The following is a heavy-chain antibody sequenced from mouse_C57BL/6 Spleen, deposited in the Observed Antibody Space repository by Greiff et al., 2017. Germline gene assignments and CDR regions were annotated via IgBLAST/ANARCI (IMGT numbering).Heavy chain of an antibody. CDR1: GYTFTDYE. Sequence: QVQLQQSGAELVRPGASVTLSCKASGYTFTDYEMHWVKQTPVHGLEWIGAIDPETGGTAYNQKFKGKAILTADKSSSTAYMELRSLTSEDAAVYYCTRRTDYGSSYDGDMDYWGQGTSVTVSS. V-gene: IGHV1-15*01. J-gene: IGHJ4*01. CDR2: IDPETGGT. CDR3: TRRTDYGSSYDGDMDY. D-gene: IGHD1-1*01.